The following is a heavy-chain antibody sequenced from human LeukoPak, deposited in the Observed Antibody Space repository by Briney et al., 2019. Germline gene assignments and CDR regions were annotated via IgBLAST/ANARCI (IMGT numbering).Heavy chain of an antibody. J-gene: IGHJ3*02. D-gene: IGHD1-26*01. CDR1: GYTLTELS. CDR3: ATTLPSIRAFDI. CDR2: FDPEDGET. Sequence: GASVKVSCKVSGYTLTELSMHWVRQAPGKGLEWMGGFDPEDGETTYAQKFQGRVTMTEDTSTDTAYMELSSLRSEDTAVYYCATTLPSIRAFDIWGQGTMVTVSS. V-gene: IGHV1-24*01.